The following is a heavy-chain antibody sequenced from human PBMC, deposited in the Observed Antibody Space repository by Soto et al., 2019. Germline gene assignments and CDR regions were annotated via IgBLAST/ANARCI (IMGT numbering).Heavy chain of an antibody. CDR3: AKDLFSLWIPAARNNAEYLQH. Sequence: PGGSLRLSCAASGFTFSSYAMSWVRQAPGKGLEWVSAISGSGGSTYYADSVKGRFTISRDNSKNTLYLQMNSLRAEDTAVYYCAKDLFSLWIPAARNNAEYLQHRHQRTMGTVSS. CDR1: GFTFSSYA. CDR2: ISGSGGST. J-gene: IGHJ1*01. D-gene: IGHD2-2*01. V-gene: IGHV3-23*01.